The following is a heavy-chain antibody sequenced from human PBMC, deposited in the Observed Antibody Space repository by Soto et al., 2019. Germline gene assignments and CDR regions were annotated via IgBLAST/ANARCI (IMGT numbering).Heavy chain of an antibody. J-gene: IGHJ4*02. CDR2: ISHDGSNK. CDR1: GFTFSSYG. CDR3: ATDHPPYFDWTPRGWGYFDY. Sequence: QVQLVESGGGVVQPGRSLRLSCEASGFTFSSYGMHWVRQAPGKGLEWVAVISHDGSNKYYADSVKGRFTISRDNSKNTLYVQMKSLRAEDTAVYYCATDHPPYFDWTPRGWGYFDYWGQGTLVTVSS. V-gene: IGHV3-30*03. D-gene: IGHD3-9*01.